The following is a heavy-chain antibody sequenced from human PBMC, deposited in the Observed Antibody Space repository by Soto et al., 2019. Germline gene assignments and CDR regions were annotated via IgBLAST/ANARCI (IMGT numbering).Heavy chain of an antibody. Sequence: SETLSLTCTVSGGSIGSGGYYWSWIRQHPGKGLEWIGYIYYSGSTYYNPSLKSRVTISVDTSKNQFSLKLSSVTAADTAVYYCARDRFCSGGSCDYYGMDVWGQGTTVTVS. D-gene: IGHD2-15*01. CDR3: ARDRFCSGGSCDYYGMDV. J-gene: IGHJ6*02. V-gene: IGHV4-31*03. CDR2: IYYSGST. CDR1: GGSIGSGGYY.